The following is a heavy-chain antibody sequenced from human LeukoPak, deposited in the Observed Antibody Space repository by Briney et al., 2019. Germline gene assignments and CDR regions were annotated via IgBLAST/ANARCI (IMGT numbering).Heavy chain of an antibody. CDR2: ISSSSGYI. CDR1: GFAFSSYS. D-gene: IGHD1-26*01. Sequence: GGSLRLSCAASGFAFSSYSMNWVRQAPGRGLEWVSCISSSSGYIYYADSVKGRFTISRDDAKSSLYLQMNSLRAEDTAVYYCARDRGGSPNDCWGQGTLVTVSS. CDR3: ARDRGGSPNDC. J-gene: IGHJ4*02. V-gene: IGHV3-21*01.